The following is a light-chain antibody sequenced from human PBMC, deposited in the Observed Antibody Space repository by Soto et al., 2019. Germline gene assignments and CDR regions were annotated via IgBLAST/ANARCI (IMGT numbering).Light chain of an antibody. Sequence: AIRMTQSPSSFSASTGDRVTITCRASQGISSYLAWYQQKPGKAPKLLIYAASTLQSGVPSRFSGSGSGTDFTLTISCLQSEDFATYYCQPYYSYPLAFGGGTKVDIK. CDR1: QGISSY. CDR3: QPYYSYPLA. J-gene: IGKJ4*01. V-gene: IGKV1-8*01. CDR2: AAS.